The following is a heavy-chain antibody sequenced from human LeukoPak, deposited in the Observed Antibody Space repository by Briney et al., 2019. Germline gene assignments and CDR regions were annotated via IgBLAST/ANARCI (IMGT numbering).Heavy chain of an antibody. CDR1: GDSISSGDYY. CDR2: ISSSGSP. J-gene: IGHJ3*02. V-gene: IGHV4-61*02. D-gene: IGHD3-22*01. CDR3: ARGPYSYDSSGAFDI. Sequence: PSEPLSLTCTVSGDSISSGDYYWSWIRQPAGKGLEWIGRISSSGSPNYNPSLKSRVTISVDTSKNQFSLKLSSVTAADTAVYFCARGPYSYDSSGAFDIWGQGTMVTVSS.